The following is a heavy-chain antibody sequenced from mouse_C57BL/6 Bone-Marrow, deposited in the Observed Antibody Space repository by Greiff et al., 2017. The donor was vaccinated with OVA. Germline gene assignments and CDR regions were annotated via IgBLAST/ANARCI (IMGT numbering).Heavy chain of an antibody. CDR2: IYPGSGST. CDR1: GYTFTSYW. CDR3: VITTVVAPHYYAMDY. V-gene: IGHV1-55*01. Sequence: VQLQQPGAELVKPGASVKMSCKASGYTFTSYWITWVKQRPGQGLEWIGDIYPGSGSTNYNEKFKSKATLTVDTSSSTAYMQLSSLTSEDSAVYCCVITTVVAPHYYAMDYWGQGTSVTVSS. D-gene: IGHD1-1*01. J-gene: IGHJ4*01.